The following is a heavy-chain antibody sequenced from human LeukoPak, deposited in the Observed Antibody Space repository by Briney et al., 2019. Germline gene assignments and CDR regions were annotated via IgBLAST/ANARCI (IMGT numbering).Heavy chain of an antibody. CDR3: AGGDVSGYDYSGSYSFDY. CDR2: ISSSGSTI. J-gene: IGHJ4*02. V-gene: IGHV3-11*01. Sequence: GGSLRLSCAASGFTFSDYYMSWIRQAPGKGLEWVSYISSSGSTIYYADSVKGRFTISRDNAKNSLYLQMNSLRAEDTAVYYWAGGDVSGYDYSGSYSFDYWGQGTLVTVSS. D-gene: IGHD1-26*01. CDR1: GFTFSDYY.